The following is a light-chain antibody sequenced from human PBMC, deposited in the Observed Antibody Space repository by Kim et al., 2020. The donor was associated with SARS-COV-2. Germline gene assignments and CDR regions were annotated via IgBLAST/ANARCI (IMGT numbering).Light chain of an antibody. J-gene: IGLJ3*02. CDR1: SSNIGRDY. CDR2: TTN. CDR3: AAWDHSLNGPV. Sequence: ELTQPPSASGTPGQRDTISCSGGSSNIGRDYVYWYQHFPGTAPTLLIYTTNQRPSGVPDRFSGSKTDTSASLAISGLRSEDEAAYYCAAWDHSLNGPVFGGGTQLTVL. V-gene: IGLV1-47*01.